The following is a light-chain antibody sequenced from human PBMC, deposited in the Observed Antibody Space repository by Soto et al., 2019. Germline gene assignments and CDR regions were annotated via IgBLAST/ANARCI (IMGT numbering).Light chain of an antibody. CDR2: GAS. J-gene: IGKJ4*01. V-gene: IGKV3-20*01. CDR3: RQYDSSPLT. Sequence: EIVLTQSPGTLSLSPGERATLSCRASQSVSSSYLAWYQQKPGQAPRLLIYGASSRATGIPDRLSGSGSGTDFTLTLSRLEPEDFAVYYCRQYDSSPLTFGGGTKVEIK. CDR1: QSVSSSY.